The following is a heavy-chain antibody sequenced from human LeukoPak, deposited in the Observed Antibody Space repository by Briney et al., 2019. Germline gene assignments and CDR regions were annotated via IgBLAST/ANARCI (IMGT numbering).Heavy chain of an antibody. CDR3: AKLPAIVVVPAAGYFDY. V-gene: IGHV3-23*01. CDR1: GFTFSSYA. Sequence: GGSLRLSCAASGFTFSSYAMSWVRQAPGKGLEWVSAISGSGGSTYYADSVKGRFTISRDNSKNTLYLQMNSLRAEDTAVYYCAKLPAIVVVPAAGYFDYWGQGTLVTVSS. D-gene: IGHD2-2*01. J-gene: IGHJ4*02. CDR2: ISGSGGST.